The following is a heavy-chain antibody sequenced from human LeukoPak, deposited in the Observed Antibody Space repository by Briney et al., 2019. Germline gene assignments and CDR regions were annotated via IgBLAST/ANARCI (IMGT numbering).Heavy chain of an antibody. Sequence: GKSLRLSCVASGFTFSSYGMHWVRQAPGKGLEWVAVISDEGSNKYYTDSVKGRFTISRDNSKNTLYLQINSLRTEDTAVYYCAKAGSSSGYYSRSDYWGQGTLVTVSS. CDR2: ISDEGSNK. D-gene: IGHD3-22*01. V-gene: IGHV3-30*18. CDR1: GFTFSSYG. CDR3: AKAGSSSGYYSRSDY. J-gene: IGHJ4*02.